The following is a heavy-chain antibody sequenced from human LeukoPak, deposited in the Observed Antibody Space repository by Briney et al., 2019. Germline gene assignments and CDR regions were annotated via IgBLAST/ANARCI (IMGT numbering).Heavy chain of an antibody. CDR2: TYYRSKWYN. V-gene: IGHV6-1*01. J-gene: IGHJ4*02. CDR3: ERGQNWAFDY. CDR1: GDSVSSNSVA. D-gene: IGHD7-27*01. Sequence: SQTLSLTCAISGDSVSSNSVAWNWIRQSPSRGLEWLGRTYYRSKWYNYYAVSVKSRVNINPDTSKNQAPPQLNSVPPEDTAVYYCERGQNWAFDYWGQETLVTVSS.